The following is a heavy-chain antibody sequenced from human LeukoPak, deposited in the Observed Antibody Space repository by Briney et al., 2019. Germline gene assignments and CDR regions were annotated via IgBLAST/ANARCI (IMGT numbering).Heavy chain of an antibody. J-gene: IGHJ4*02. CDR1: GGSFSDYN. CDR3: ARPSGATPFKRFDY. D-gene: IGHD1-14*01. Sequence: SETLSLTCAVYGGSFSDYNWTWIRQPPGKGLEWIGEIGHNGSTNYNPSLKGRLTISVDPSKNQFSLKLASVTAADTAVYYCARPSGATPFKRFDYWGQGTLVTVSS. CDR2: IGHNGST. V-gene: IGHV4-34*01.